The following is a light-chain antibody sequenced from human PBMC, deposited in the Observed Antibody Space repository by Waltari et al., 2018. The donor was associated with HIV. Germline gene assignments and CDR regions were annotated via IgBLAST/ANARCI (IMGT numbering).Light chain of an antibody. V-gene: IGKV1-39*01. CDR3: QQTYSGVT. J-gene: IGKJ3*01. Sequence: DVQVTQSPSSLSASVGDRVTITCRASQNIDNYLNWYQQKSGGAPKLLIYAASSLQNGVPSRVSARGSGTDFTLTISSVQPEDFAIDYCQQTYSGVTFGPGTQIDVK. CDR1: QNIDNY. CDR2: AAS.